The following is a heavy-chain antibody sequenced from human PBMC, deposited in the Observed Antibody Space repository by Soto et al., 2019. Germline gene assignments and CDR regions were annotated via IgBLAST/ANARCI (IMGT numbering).Heavy chain of an antibody. J-gene: IGHJ6*02. Sequence: QVQLVQSGAEVKKPGSSVKVSCKASGGTFSSYAISWVRQAPGQGLEWMGGIIPIFGTANYVQKFQGRVTIPADEPRSTAEMELRSLRSEDTAVYYCARDQYSSSYGMDVWGQGTTVTVSS. CDR2: IIPIFGTA. V-gene: IGHV1-69*01. CDR1: GGTFSSYA. CDR3: ARDQYSSSYGMDV. D-gene: IGHD6-13*01.